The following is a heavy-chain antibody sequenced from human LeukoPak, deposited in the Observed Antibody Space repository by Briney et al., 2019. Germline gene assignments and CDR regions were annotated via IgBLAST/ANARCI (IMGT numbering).Heavy chain of an antibody. CDR3: ARKTVVGSYFDY. V-gene: IGHV3-7*03. D-gene: IGHD4-23*01. Sequence: GGSLRLSCAASGFTFSSYWMSWVRQAPGKGLEWVANIKQDGSDKYYVDSVKGRFTISRDNAKDSLYLQMNSLRAEDTAIYYCARKTVVGSYFDYWGQGTPVTVSS. CDR1: GFTFSSYW. CDR2: IKQDGSDK. J-gene: IGHJ4*02.